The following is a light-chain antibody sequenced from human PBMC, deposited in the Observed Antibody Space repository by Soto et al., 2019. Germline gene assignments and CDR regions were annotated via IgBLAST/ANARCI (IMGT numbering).Light chain of an antibody. Sequence: QSVLTQSPSASASLGASVKLTCTLSSGHSSYAIAWHQQQPEKGSRYLMKLNSDGSHNKGDGIPDRFSGSSSGAERYLTISSLQSEDEADYYCQTWATGIQNVVFGGGTKLTVL. CDR2: LNSDGSH. J-gene: IGLJ2*01. CDR3: QTWATGIQNVV. CDR1: SGHSSYA. V-gene: IGLV4-69*01.